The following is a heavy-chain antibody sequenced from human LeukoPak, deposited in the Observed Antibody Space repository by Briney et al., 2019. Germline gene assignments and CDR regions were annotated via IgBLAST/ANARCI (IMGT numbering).Heavy chain of an antibody. Sequence: PGGSLRLSCAASGFTFGSYAMSWVRQAPGKGLEWVSGISGSGDNTDYADSVKGRFTISRDNFKNTLYLQMNSLRAEDTAVYYCAKADDDYGGNSPNDAFDIWGQGTMVTVSS. CDR3: AKADDDYGGNSPNDAFDI. V-gene: IGHV3-23*01. CDR2: ISGSGDNT. CDR1: GFTFGSYA. J-gene: IGHJ3*02. D-gene: IGHD4-23*01.